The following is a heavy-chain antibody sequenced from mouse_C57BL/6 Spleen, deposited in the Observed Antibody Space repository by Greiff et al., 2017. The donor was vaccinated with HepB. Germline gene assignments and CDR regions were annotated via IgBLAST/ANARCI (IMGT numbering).Heavy chain of an antibody. J-gene: IGHJ2*01. CDR1: GFTFSSYG. CDR2: ISSGGSYT. Sequence: EVQRVESGGDLVKPGGSLKLSCAASGFTFSSYGMSWVRQTPDKRLEWVATISSGGSYTYYPDSVKGRFTIARDKAKNTLYLQMSSLKSEDTAMYYCASHVPSLLLRNYFDYWGQGTTLTVSS. D-gene: IGHD1-1*01. CDR3: ASHVPSLLLRNYFDY. V-gene: IGHV5-6*01.